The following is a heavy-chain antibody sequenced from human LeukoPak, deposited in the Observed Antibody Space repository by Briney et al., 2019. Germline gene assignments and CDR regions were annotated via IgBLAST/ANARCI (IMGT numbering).Heavy chain of an antibody. CDR3: ARRFPDYGDYGIIPFDY. J-gene: IGHJ4*02. CDR1: GFTFSDYY. V-gene: IGHV3-11*04. Sequence: GGSLRHSCAASGFTFSDYYMSWIRQAPGKGLEWVSYISSSGSTIYYADSVQGRFTISRDNAKNSLYLLMNSLRAEDTAVYYCARRFPDYGDYGIIPFDYWGQGTLVTVSS. CDR2: ISSSGSTI. D-gene: IGHD4-17*01.